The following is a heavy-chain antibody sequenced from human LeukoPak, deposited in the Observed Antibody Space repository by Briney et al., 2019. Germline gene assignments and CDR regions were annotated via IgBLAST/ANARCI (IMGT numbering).Heavy chain of an antibody. CDR3: ARDQDSSSWFGSDY. CDR1: GFTFSSYE. V-gene: IGHV3-48*02. D-gene: IGHD6-13*01. CDR2: ISGSSNTI. Sequence: GGSLRLSCAASGFTFSSYEMNWVRQAPGKGLEWVSYISGSSNTIYYADSVKGRFTISRDNAKNSLYLQMNSLRDEDTAVYYCARDQDSSSWFGSDYWGQGTLVTVSS. J-gene: IGHJ4*02.